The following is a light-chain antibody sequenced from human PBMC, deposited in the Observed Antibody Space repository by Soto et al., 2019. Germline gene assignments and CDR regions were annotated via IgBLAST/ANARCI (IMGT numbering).Light chain of an antibody. J-gene: IGLJ2*01. CDR2: RNN. CDR1: SSNIGSNH. CDR3: ATWDDSLGGPV. V-gene: IGLV1-47*01. Sequence: QSVLTQPPSASGTPGQRVTISCSGSSSNIGSNHVYWYQQLPGTAPKLFIYRNNQRPSGVPDRFSGSKSGTSASLAISGLRSEEAADYSCATWDDSLGGPVFGGGTKVTVL.